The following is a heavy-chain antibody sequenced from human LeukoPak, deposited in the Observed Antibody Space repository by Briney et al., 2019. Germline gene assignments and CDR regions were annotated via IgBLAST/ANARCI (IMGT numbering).Heavy chain of an antibody. D-gene: IGHD3-10*01. Sequence: SETLSLTCTVSGGSISSSSYYWVGIPHPPGRGREGFGSIYYSGSTYYNPSLKSRVTISVDTSKNQFSLKLSSVTAADTAVYYCARRKGFGEGYFDSWGQGTLVTVSS. CDR1: GGSISSSSYY. CDR2: IYYSGST. V-gene: IGHV4-39*01. J-gene: IGHJ4*02. CDR3: ARRKGFGEGYFDS.